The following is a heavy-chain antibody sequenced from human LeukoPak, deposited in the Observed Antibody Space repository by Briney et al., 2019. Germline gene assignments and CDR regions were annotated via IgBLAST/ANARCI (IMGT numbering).Heavy chain of an antibody. V-gene: IGHV3-48*04. J-gene: IGHJ3*02. Sequence: GGSLRLSCAASGFTFGTYSMNWVRQAPGKGLEWVSYISSSSNTIYYADSVKGRFTISRDNAKNSLYLQMNNLRAEDTAIYYCARTDAFDIWGQGTMVTVSS. CDR1: GFTFGTYS. CDR3: ARTDAFDI. CDR2: ISSSSNTI.